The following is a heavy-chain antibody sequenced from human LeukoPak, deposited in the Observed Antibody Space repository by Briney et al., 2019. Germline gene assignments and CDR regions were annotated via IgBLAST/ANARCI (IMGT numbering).Heavy chain of an antibody. CDR2: IDANNGYT. Sequence: ASVNISCKASLYTLSVNYIHWRRQAPGQRLECMGWIDANNGYTKSAQKFQGRVTMSRDTSISTAYMDLSSLSPDDAAVYYCARDPSSVTLYFFDYWGQGTLVTVSS. D-gene: IGHD4-11*01. CDR3: ARDPSSVTLYFFDY. V-gene: IGHV1-2*02. CDR1: LYTLSVNY. J-gene: IGHJ4*02.